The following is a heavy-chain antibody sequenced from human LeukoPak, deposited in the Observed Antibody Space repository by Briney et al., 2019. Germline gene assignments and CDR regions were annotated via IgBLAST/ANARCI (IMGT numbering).Heavy chain of an antibody. Sequence: GRSLRLSCAASGFTFSSYAMHWVRQAPGKGLEWVSGISLDGATTYYAGSVEGRFTISRDNAKNSLYLQMNSLRAEDTAVYYCARQRGDILTGYYMPRGFDYWGQGTLVTVSS. CDR3: ARQRGDILTGYYMPRGFDY. D-gene: IGHD3-9*01. CDR1: GFTFSSYA. V-gene: IGHV3-48*03. CDR2: ISLDGATT. J-gene: IGHJ4*02.